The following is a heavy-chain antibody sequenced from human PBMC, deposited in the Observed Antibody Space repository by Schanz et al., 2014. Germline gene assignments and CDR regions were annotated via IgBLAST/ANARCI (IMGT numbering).Heavy chain of an antibody. Sequence: EVQLVESGGGLVKPGGSLRLSCTASGFTFSDYWMSWVRQAPGKGLEWVSYVSRSTPDIYYADSVKGRFTISRDNAKSSLYLQMNSLRVEDTAVYYCARDQGYTTSWHIFDLWGQGTLVTVSS. CDR1: GFTFSDYW. J-gene: IGHJ4*02. V-gene: IGHV3-21*02. D-gene: IGHD6-13*01. CDR3: ARDQGYTTSWHIFDL. CDR2: VSRSTPDI.